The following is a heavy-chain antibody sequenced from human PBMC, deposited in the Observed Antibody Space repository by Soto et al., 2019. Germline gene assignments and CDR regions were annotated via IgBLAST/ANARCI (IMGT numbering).Heavy chain of an antibody. CDR1: GYTFTSYG. CDR3: AKVVYNSGQTDEF. V-gene: IGHV1-18*04. CDR2: ISAYNGNT. J-gene: IGHJ4*02. Sequence: ASVKVSCKASGYTFTSYGISWVRQAPGQGLELMGWISAYNGNTNYAQKLQGRVTMTTVXXXXXAXMXLXXXXSDXTAVNYCAKVVYNSGQTDEFWGQGTLETVSS. D-gene: IGHD6-6*01.